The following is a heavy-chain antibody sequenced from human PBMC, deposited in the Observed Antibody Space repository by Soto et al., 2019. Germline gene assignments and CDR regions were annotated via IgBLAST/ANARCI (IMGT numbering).Heavy chain of an antibody. D-gene: IGHD6-13*01. CDR2: ISWDGGST. Sequence: WGSLRLSCAVSGFTFDDYTMHWVRQAPGKGLEWVSLISWDGGSTYYADSVKGRFTISRDNSKNSLYLQMNSLRTEDTALYYCAKVGYSSSWWSGAFDIWGQGTMVTVSS. CDR3: AKVGYSSSWWSGAFDI. J-gene: IGHJ3*02. V-gene: IGHV3-43*01. CDR1: GFTFDDYT.